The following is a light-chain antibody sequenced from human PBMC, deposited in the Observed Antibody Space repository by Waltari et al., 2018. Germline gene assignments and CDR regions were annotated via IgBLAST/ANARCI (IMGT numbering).Light chain of an antibody. V-gene: IGKV1-5*03. J-gene: IGKJ2*01. CDR2: KAS. CDR3: QQYNAYYT. CDR1: QNIYNW. Sequence: DIQMTQSPSTLSASIGDRVSITCRATQNIYNWLAWYQQKPGTAPKLLIYKASNLESGVSSRFTGSGFGTEFTLTISSLQPDDFATYYCQQYNAYYTFGQGTKLEIK.